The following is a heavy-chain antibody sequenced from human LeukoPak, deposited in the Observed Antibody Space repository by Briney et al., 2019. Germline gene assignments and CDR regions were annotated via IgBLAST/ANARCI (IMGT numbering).Heavy chain of an antibody. V-gene: IGHV4-39*01. D-gene: IGHD2-2*01. CDR3: ASRGSPGYCSSTSCYVGDWFDP. CDR1: GGSISSSSYY. J-gene: IGHJ5*02. CDR2: IYYSGST. Sequence: VKPSETLSLTCIVSGGSISSSSYYWGWIRQPPGKGLEWIGSIYYSGSTYYNPSLKSRVTISVDTSKNQFSLKLSSVTAADTAVYYCASRGSPGYCSSTSCYVGDWFDPWGQGTLVTVSS.